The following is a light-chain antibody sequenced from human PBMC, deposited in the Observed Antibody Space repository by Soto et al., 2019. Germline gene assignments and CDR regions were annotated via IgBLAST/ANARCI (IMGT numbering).Light chain of an antibody. J-gene: IGKJ5*01. V-gene: IGKV3D-20*02. CDR3: QQRSNWPIT. Sequence: EIVLTQSPRTLSLSPLERVPLXWMASHTISSSYLAWYQQKPGQAPRLLMYGISRRATGIPDRFSGSGSGTDFTLTITRLEPEDFAVYYCQQRSNWPITFGQGTRLE. CDR2: GIS. CDR1: HTISSSY.